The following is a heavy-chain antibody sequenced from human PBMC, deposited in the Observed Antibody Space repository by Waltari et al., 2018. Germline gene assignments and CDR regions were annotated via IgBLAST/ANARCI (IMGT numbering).Heavy chain of an antibody. J-gene: IGHJ4*02. CDR1: GYSFTSYW. CDR3: ARSKDDDFWSGYYIVDY. CDR2: IYPGNSDT. V-gene: IGHV5-51*01. D-gene: IGHD3-3*01. Sequence: EVQLVQSGAEVKKPGESLKISCKGSGYSFTSYWIGWVRQMPGKGLEWMGIIYPGNSDTRYSPSFQGQVTISADKSISTAYLQWSSLKASDTAMYYCARSKDDDFWSGYYIVDYWGQGTLVTVSS.